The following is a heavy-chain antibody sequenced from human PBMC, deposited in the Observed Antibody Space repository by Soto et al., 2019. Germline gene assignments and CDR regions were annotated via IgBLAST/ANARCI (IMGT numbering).Heavy chain of an antibody. J-gene: IGHJ4*02. CDR3: ARGGRVGLRYFDWLAGGLDY. CDR1: GGSISSSSYY. CDR2: IYHSGST. D-gene: IGHD3-9*01. V-gene: IGHV4-39*07. Sequence: PSETLSLTCTVSGGSISSSSYYWGWIRQPPGKGLEWIGSIYHSGSTNYNPSLKSRVTISVDTSKNQFSLKLSSVTAADTAVYYCARGGRVGLRYFDWLAGGLDYWGQGTLVTVSS.